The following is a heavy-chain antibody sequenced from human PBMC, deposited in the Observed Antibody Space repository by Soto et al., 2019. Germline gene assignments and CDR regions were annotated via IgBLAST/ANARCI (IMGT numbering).Heavy chain of an antibody. V-gene: IGHV3-7*01. Sequence: EVQLVESGGGLVQPGGSLRLSCAASGFTFSTYWMNWVRQAPGKGLEWVANIKQDGSEKYYVDSVKGRFAISRDNAKDSLFLQMISLRAEDTAVYYCVRDWSTFWGMDVWGQGTTGTVAS. CDR1: GFTFSTYW. CDR2: IKQDGSEK. J-gene: IGHJ6*02. CDR3: VRDWSTFWGMDV.